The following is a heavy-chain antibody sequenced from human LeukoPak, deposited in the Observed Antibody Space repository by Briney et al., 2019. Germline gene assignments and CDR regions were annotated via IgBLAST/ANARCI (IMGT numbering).Heavy chain of an antibody. J-gene: IGHJ4*02. CDR2: ISGSGGST. D-gene: IGHD1-26*01. Sequence: GGSLRLSCAASGFTFSSYAMSWVRQAPGKGLEWVSAISGSGGSTYYADSVKGRFTISRDNSKNTMYLQMNSLRAEDTAVYYCARAQGSYGDYWGKGTMVTVSS. V-gene: IGHV3-23*01. CDR1: GFTFSSYA. CDR3: ARAQGSYGDY.